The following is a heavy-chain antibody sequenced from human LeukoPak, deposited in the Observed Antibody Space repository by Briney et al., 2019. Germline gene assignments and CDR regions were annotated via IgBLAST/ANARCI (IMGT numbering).Heavy chain of an antibody. CDR3: ARLRGYSGYDYPNYFDY. V-gene: IGHV1-18*04. CDR2: ISAYNGNT. D-gene: IGHD5-12*01. J-gene: IGHJ4*02. Sequence: ASVKVSCKASGYTFTTYGIGWVRQAPGQGLEWMGWISAYNGNTNYAQELQGRVTMTTDTSTSTAYMELRSLRSDDTAVYFCARLRGYSGYDYPNYFDYWGQGTLVTVSS. CDR1: GYTFTTYG.